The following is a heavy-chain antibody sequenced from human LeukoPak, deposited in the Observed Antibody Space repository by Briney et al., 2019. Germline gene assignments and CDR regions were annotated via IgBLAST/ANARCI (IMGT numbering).Heavy chain of an antibody. CDR1: GGSISSGGYY. Sequence: PSETLSLTCIVSGGSISSGGYYWSWIRQPPGKGLEWIGYIYYSGSTNYNPSLKSRVTISVDTSKNQFSLKLSSVTAADTAVYYCARDTPYGYYYGMDVWGQGTTVTVSS. V-gene: IGHV4-61*08. D-gene: IGHD3-10*01. CDR3: ARDTPYGYYYGMDV. CDR2: IYYSGST. J-gene: IGHJ6*02.